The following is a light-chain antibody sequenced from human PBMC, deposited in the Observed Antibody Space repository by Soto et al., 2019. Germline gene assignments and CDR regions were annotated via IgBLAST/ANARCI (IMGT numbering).Light chain of an antibody. V-gene: IGKV3-20*01. CDR3: QQYGSSPLT. CDR1: QSVSSNY. J-gene: IGKJ4*01. Sequence: EIVLTQSPGTLSLSPGERATLSCMASQSVSSNYLGWYQQRPGQAPRLLIYGASSRATGIPDRFSGSGSGTDFTLTISRLAPEDFAVYYCQQYGSSPLTFGGGTKVEIK. CDR2: GAS.